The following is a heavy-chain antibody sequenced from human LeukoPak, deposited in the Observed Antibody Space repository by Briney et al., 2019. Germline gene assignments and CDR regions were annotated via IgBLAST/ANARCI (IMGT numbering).Heavy chain of an antibody. D-gene: IGHD3-3*01. CDR2: IYYSGST. CDR3: ARHFSSLEWLTGGMDV. J-gene: IGHJ6*02. Sequence: SETLSLTCTVSGGSISSYYWSWIRQPPGKGLEWIGYIYYSGSTNYNPSLKSRVTISVDTSKNQFSLKLSSVPAAETAVYYCARHFSSLEWLTGGMDVWGQGTTVTVSS. CDR1: GGSISSYY. V-gene: IGHV4-59*01.